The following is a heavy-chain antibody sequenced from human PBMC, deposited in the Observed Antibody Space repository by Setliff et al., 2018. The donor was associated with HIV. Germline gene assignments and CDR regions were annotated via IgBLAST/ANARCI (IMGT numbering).Heavy chain of an antibody. Sequence: EASVKVSCKASGGTFSSYAISWVRQAPGQGLEWVGSVIPVFGEPHYAQRFQSRVTITADRSSNTAYMEIMSLRSDDTATYYCGRGVLYGLSEYWGPGSLVTVS. J-gene: IGHJ4*02. V-gene: IGHV1-69*13. D-gene: IGHD3-10*01. CDR2: VIPVFGEP. CDR3: GRGVLYGLSEY. CDR1: GGTFSSYA.